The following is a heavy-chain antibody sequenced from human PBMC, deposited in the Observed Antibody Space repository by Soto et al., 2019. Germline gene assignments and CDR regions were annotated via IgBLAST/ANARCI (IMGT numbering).Heavy chain of an antibody. CDR2: ISSSSSYI. CDR1: GFTFSSYS. V-gene: IGHV3-21*01. CDR3: ALFSVLGELSLDGRN. Sequence: GGSLRLSCAASGFTFSSYSMNWVRQAPGKGLEWVSSISSSSSYIYYADSVKGRFTISRDNAKNSLYLQMNSLRAEDTAVYYCALFSVLGELSLDGRNWGQGTLVTVSS. D-gene: IGHD3-16*02. J-gene: IGHJ4*02.